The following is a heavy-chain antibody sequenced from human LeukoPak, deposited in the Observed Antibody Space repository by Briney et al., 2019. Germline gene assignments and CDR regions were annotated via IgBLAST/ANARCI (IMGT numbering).Heavy chain of an antibody. Sequence: SETLSLTCAVYGGSFSGYYWGWIRQPPGKGLEWIGSIYYSGSTYYNPSLKSRVTISVDTSKNQFSLKLSSVTAADTAVYYCARQGGDSSGYYYASFDYWGQGTLVTVSS. V-gene: IGHV4-39*01. CDR2: IYYSGST. CDR3: ARQGGDSSGYYYASFDY. D-gene: IGHD3-22*01. J-gene: IGHJ4*02. CDR1: GGSFSGYY.